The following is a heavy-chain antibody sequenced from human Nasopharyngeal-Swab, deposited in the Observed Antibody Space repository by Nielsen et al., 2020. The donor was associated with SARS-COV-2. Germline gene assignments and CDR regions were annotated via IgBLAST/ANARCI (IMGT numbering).Heavy chain of an antibody. CDR1: GGTFSSYA. D-gene: IGHD7-27*01. Sequence: SVKVSCKASGGTFSSYAISWVRQAPGQGLEWMGGIIPMFGRPNYAQKFQGRVKMTADESTSTAYMDLSSLRSEDTAVYYCARERENWGFEYWGQGTPVTVSS. J-gene: IGHJ4*02. CDR2: IIPMFGRP. CDR3: ARERENWGFEY. V-gene: IGHV1-69*13.